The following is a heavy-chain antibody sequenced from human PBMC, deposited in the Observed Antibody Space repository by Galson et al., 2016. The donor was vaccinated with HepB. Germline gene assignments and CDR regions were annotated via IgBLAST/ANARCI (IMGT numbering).Heavy chain of an antibody. Sequence: LSLTCTVSGGSISSYYWSWIRQPPGKGLEWIGYIYYSGSTNYNPSLKSRVTISVDTSKNQFSLKLSSVTAADTAVYYCARDNIAVAGFDYWGQGTLVTVSS. CDR2: IYYSGST. CDR3: ARDNIAVAGFDY. D-gene: IGHD6-19*01. V-gene: IGHV4-59*01. CDR1: GGSISSYY. J-gene: IGHJ4*02.